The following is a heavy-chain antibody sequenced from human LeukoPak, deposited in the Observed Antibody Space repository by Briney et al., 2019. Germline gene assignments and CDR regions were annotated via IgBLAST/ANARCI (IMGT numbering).Heavy chain of an antibody. CDR2: ISGSGGST. CDR3: AKAFMIVVVPASSFDY. D-gene: IGHD3-22*01. J-gene: IGHJ4*02. V-gene: IGHV3-23*01. Sequence: GGSLRLSCAASGFTFSSYAMSWVRQAPGKGLEWVSAISGSGGSTYYADSVKGRFTISRDNSKNTLCLQMNSLRAEDTAVYYCAKAFMIVVVPASSFDYWGQGTLVTVSS. CDR1: GFTFSSYA.